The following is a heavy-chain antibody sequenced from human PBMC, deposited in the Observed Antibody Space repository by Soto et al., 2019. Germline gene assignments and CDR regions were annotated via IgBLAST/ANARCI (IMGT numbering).Heavy chain of an antibody. Sequence: SETLSLTCTVSGGSISSYYWSWSRQPPGKGLEWIGYIYYSGSTNYNPSLKSRVTISVDTSKNQFSLKLSSVTAADTAVYYCARVRGLGDSYYYYGMDVWGQGTTVT. J-gene: IGHJ6*02. D-gene: IGHD1-26*01. CDR2: IYYSGST. V-gene: IGHV4-59*01. CDR1: GGSISSYY. CDR3: ARVRGLGDSYYYYGMDV.